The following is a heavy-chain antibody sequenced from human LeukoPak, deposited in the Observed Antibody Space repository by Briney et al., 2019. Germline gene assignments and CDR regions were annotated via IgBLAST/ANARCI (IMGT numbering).Heavy chain of an antibody. CDR2: ISSSGSTI. V-gene: IGHV3-48*03. CDR3: AELGITMIGGV. D-gene: IGHD3-10*02. J-gene: IGHJ6*04. CDR1: GFTFSSYE. Sequence: GGALRLSCAASGFTFSSYEMNWVRQAPGKGLEWVSYISSSGSTIYDADSVKGRFTISRDNAKNSLYLQMNSLRAEDTAVYYCAELGITMIGGVWGKGTTVTISS.